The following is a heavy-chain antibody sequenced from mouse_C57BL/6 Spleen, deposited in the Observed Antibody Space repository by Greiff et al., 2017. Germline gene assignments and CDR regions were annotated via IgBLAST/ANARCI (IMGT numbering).Heavy chain of an antibody. J-gene: IGHJ2*01. V-gene: IGHV1-72*01. D-gene: IGHD1-1*01. Sequence: QVQLKQPGAELVKPGASVKLSCKASGYTFTSYWMHWVKQRPGRGLEWIGRIDPNSGGTKYNEKFKSKATLTVDKPSSTAYMQLSSLTSEDSAVYYCAIMTTVVARYFDYWGQGTTLTVSS. CDR2: IDPNSGGT. CDR3: AIMTTVVARYFDY. CDR1: GYTFTSYW.